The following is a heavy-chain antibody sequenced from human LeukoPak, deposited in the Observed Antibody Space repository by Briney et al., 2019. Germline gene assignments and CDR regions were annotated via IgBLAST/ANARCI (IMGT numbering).Heavy chain of an antibody. V-gene: IGHV3-7*01. D-gene: IGHD3-10*02. CDR1: GFSFNSYF. CDR2: TSPDGSVV. Sequence: GDSLTLSCAASGFSFNSYFIAWVRRAPGKGLEWVADTSPDGSVVSYVDSVKGRFTISRDNARNSLFLHMNSLGVDDTAIYYCARDPLFGALDIWGQGTMVTVSS. CDR3: ARDPLFGALDI. J-gene: IGHJ3*02.